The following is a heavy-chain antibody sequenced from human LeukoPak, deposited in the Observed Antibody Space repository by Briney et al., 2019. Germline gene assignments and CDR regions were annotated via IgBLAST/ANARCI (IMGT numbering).Heavy chain of an antibody. CDR2: IDNGGSGT. Sequence: GGSLRLSCAASGFTFSGYWMHWVRQVPEKGLVFVSRIDNGGSGTTYAASVKGRFTVSRDNAKNTLYLQMISLRAEDTAIYYCARGGGWDTIFRVVQYMDVWGKGTTVTVSS. D-gene: IGHD3-3*01. V-gene: IGHV3-74*01. CDR1: GFTFSGYW. J-gene: IGHJ6*03. CDR3: ARGGGWDTIFRVVQYMDV.